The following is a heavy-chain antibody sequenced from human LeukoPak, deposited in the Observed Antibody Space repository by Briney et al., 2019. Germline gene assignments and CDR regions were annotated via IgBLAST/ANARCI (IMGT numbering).Heavy chain of an antibody. V-gene: IGHV4-59*08. D-gene: IGHD2-2*02. J-gene: IGHJ5*02. Sequence: PSETLSLTCTVSGGSISSYYWSWIRQPPGKGLEWIGYIYYSGSTNYNPSLKSRVTISVDTSKNQFSLKLSSVTAADTAVYYCARWFAGYCSSTSCYTPGWFDPWGQGTLVTVSS. CDR2: IYYSGST. CDR1: GGSISSYY. CDR3: ARWFAGYCSSTSCYTPGWFDP.